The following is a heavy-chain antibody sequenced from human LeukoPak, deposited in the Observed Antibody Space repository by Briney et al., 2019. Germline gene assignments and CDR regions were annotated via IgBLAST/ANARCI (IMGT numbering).Heavy chain of an antibody. CDR1: GGSISSGGYS. Sequence: SETLSLTCAVSGGSISSGGYSWSWIRQPPGRGLEWIGYIYQSGSTYYNPSLKSRVTISVDRSKNQFSLKLSSVTAADTGIYYCATGTGYCSGGGCYDYWGQGTLVTVSS. V-gene: IGHV4-30-2*01. D-gene: IGHD2-15*01. CDR2: IYQSGST. CDR3: ATGTGYCSGGGCYDY. J-gene: IGHJ4*02.